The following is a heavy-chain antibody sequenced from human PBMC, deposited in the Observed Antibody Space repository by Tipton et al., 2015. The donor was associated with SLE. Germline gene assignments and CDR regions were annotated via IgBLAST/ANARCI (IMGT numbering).Heavy chain of an antibody. Sequence: TLSLTCAVYGGSFSGYYWSWIRQPPGKGLEWIGEINHSGSTNYNPSLKSRVTISVDTSKNQFSLKLSSVTAADTAVYYCARGLAAAGRVYFDYWGQGTLVTVPS. CDR2: INHSGST. J-gene: IGHJ4*02. CDR1: GGSFSGYY. V-gene: IGHV4-34*01. D-gene: IGHD6-13*01. CDR3: ARGLAAAGRVYFDY.